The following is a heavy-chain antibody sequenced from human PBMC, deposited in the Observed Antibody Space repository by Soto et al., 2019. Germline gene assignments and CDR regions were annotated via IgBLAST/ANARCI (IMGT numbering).Heavy chain of an antibody. Sequence: QVQLVESGGGVVQPGRSLRLSCVASGFTFSSYGMHWVRQAPGKGLEWVAIISYDGSNTYYADSVKGRFTISRDNSKNTLYPQMNRPRAEDTSLEYCAKEGGLSGSYYISSSYYFDYWGQGTLVTVSS. V-gene: IGHV3-30*18. J-gene: IGHJ4*02. CDR1: GFTFSSYG. CDR2: ISYDGSNT. CDR3: AKEGGLSGSYYISSSYYFDY. D-gene: IGHD1-26*01.